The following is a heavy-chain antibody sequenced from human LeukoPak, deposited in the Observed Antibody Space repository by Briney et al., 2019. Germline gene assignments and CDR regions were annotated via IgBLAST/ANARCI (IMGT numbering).Heavy chain of an antibody. V-gene: IGHV3-33*06. Sequence: GGSLRLSCAASGFPFSGSGMHWVRQAPGKGLEWVAIIWYDGSNQYYADSVKGRFTISRDNSKNTLYLQMNSLRAEDTAVYYCAKGGRQLPTPNWFDPWGQGTLVTVSS. CDR1: GFPFSGSG. D-gene: IGHD2-2*01. CDR2: IWYDGSNQ. J-gene: IGHJ5*02. CDR3: AKGGRQLPTPNWFDP.